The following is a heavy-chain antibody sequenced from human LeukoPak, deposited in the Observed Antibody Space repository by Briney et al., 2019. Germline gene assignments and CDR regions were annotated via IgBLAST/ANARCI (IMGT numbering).Heavy chain of an antibody. V-gene: IGHV3-23*01. Sequence: PGGSLRLSCAASGFTFSSSAMSWVRQAPGKGLEWVSAISNNGGYTYYADSVQGRFTISRDNSRSTLCLQMNSLRAEDTAVYYCAKDRVPDSFWSVDYWGQGTLVIVSS. J-gene: IGHJ4*02. CDR3: AKDRVPDSFWSVDY. CDR1: GFTFSSSA. D-gene: IGHD3-22*01. CDR2: ISNNGGYT.